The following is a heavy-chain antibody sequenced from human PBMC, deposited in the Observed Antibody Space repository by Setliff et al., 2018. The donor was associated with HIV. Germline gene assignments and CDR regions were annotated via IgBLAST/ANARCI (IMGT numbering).Heavy chain of an antibody. V-gene: IGHV4-61*02. CDR1: GGSISSGGFY. Sequence: SETLSLTCTVSGGSISSGGFYWYWIRQPAGKGLEWIGRIYTSGTTNYNPPLKSRVTISMDTSKSQFSLRLTSVTAADTAVYYCAGQDIGAVPALGAFDIWGQGTMVTVS. CDR3: AGQDIGAVPALGAFDI. D-gene: IGHD2-2*01. CDR2: IYTSGTT. J-gene: IGHJ3*02.